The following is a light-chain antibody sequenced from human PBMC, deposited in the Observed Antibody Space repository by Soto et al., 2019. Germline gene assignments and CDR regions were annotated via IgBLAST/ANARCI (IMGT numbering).Light chain of an antibody. CDR3: QQYYSTPRT. CDR2: WAS. V-gene: IGKV4-1*01. J-gene: IGKJ1*01. CDR1: QSVSSSY. Sequence: EIVLTQSPGTLSLSPGERATLSCRASQSVSSSYLAWYQQKPGQPPKLLLYWASTRESGVPDRFSGSGSGTDFTLTISSLQAEDVAVYYCQQYYSTPRTFGQGTKVYIK.